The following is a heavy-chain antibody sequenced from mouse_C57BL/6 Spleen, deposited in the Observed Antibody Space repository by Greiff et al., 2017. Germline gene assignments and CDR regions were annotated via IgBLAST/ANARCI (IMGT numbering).Heavy chain of an antibody. Sequence: VQLQQSGAELVRPGASVKLSCKASGYTFTDYYINWVKQRPGQGLEWIARIYPGSGTTYYNAKFKGKATLTAEKSSSTAYMQLSSLTSDDSAVYFCAREDGYDYYAMDYWGQGTSVTVSS. CDR1: GYTFTDYY. D-gene: IGHD2-2*01. V-gene: IGHV1-76*01. CDR2: IYPGSGTT. J-gene: IGHJ4*01. CDR3: AREDGYDYYAMDY.